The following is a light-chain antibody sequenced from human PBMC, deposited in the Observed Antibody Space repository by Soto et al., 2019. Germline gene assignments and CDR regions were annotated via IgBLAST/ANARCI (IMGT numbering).Light chain of an antibody. CDR2: DAS. CDR1: QTVSRSY. Sequence: EIVLTQSPGTLSLSPGQRATLSCRASQTVSRSYLAWYQQTPGQAPRLLIYDASSRATGIPDRFSGSGSGTYFTLTISRLEPEEFAVYYCQQSVDSPYPFGQGAKLEIK. J-gene: IGKJ2*01. V-gene: IGKV3-20*01. CDR3: QQSVDSPYP.